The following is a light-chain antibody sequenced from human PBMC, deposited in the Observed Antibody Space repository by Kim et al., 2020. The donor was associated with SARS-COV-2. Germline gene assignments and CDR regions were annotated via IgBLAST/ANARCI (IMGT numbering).Light chain of an antibody. CDR1: QSVSSSY. Sequence: EIVLTQSPGTLSLSPGERATLSCRASQSVSSSYLAWYQQKPGQAPRLLIYGASSRATGIPDRFSGSGSGTDFTLTISRLEPEDFAVYYCQQYGSSLYTFGQGNKLEI. V-gene: IGKV3-20*01. CDR2: GAS. CDR3: QQYGSSLYT. J-gene: IGKJ2*01.